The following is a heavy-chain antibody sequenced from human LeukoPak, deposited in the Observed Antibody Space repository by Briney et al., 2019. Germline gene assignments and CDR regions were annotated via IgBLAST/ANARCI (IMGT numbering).Heavy chain of an antibody. CDR1: GGTFSSYA. Sequence: SVKVSCKASGGTFSSYAISWVRQAPGQGLEWMGGIIPIFGTANYAQKFQGRVTITADESTSTAYMELSSLRSEDTAVYYCARGTYYYDSSGYKIDHWGQGTLVTVSS. D-gene: IGHD3-22*01. J-gene: IGHJ4*02. V-gene: IGHV1-69*01. CDR3: ARGTYYYDSSGYKIDH. CDR2: IIPIFGTA.